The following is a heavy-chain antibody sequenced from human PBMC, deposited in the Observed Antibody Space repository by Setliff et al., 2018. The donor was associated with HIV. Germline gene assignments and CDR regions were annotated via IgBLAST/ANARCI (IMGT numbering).Heavy chain of an antibody. Sequence: SETLSLTCAVYGGSFSGYYWSWIRQPPGKGLEWIGEINHSGSTNYNPSLKSRVTISVDTSKNQFSLKLRFVTAADTAVYYCARDGPHYYGMDVWGQGTTVTVSS. CDR2: INHSGST. V-gene: IGHV4-34*01. CDR3: ARDGPHYYGMDV. CDR1: GGSFSGYY. J-gene: IGHJ6*02.